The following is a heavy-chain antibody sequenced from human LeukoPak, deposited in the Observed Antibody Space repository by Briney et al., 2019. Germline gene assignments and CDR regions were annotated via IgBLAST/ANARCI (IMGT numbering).Heavy chain of an antibody. J-gene: IGHJ5*02. CDR3: AGMVRGVITRVRWFDP. D-gene: IGHD3-10*01. V-gene: IGHV3-48*03. CDR1: GFTFSSYE. CDR2: ISSSGSTI. Sequence: PGGSLRLSCAASGFTFSSYEMNWVRQAPGKGLEWVSYISSSGSTIYYADSVKGRFTISRDNAKNSLYLQMNSLRAEDTAVYYCAGMVRGVITRVRWFDPWGQGTLVTVSS.